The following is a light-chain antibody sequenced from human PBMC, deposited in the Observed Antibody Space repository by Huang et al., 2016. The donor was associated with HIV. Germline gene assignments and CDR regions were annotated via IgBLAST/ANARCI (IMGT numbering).Light chain of an antibody. CDR2: GAT. CDR3: QQYGNSPLT. V-gene: IGKV3-20*01. J-gene: IGKJ4*01. Sequence: ETVLTQSPGILSLSRGERATLSCRASQRVSTDYLAWYQQKPGQAPRLLIHGATVRATGIPDRFSGSGSGTDFTLTINRLEPEDFALYYCQQYGNSPLTFGGGTEVEIK. CDR1: QRVSTDY.